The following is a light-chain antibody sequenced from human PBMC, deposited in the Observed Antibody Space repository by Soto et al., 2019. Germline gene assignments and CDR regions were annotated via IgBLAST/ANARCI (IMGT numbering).Light chain of an antibody. CDR2: GAS. Sequence: EIVLTQSPVNLSLSLVERPLLSCRASQTVSRMYLCWFQQKPGQAPRLLIYGASNRATGIPDRFSGSGSGTDFTLTISRLEPEDFAVYYCQQYGSSGTFGQGTKVDTK. CDR3: QQYGSSGT. J-gene: IGKJ1*01. CDR1: QTVSRMY. V-gene: IGKV3-20*01.